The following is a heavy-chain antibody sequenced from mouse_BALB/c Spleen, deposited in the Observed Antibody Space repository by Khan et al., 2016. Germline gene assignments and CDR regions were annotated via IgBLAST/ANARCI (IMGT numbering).Heavy chain of an antibody. D-gene: IGHD2-1*01. V-gene: IGHV1-4*01. CDR1: GYTFTSYT. Sequence: QVQLKQSGADLARPGASVKMSCKASGYTFTSYTMHWVKQRPGQGLEWIGYINPSSGYTNYNQKFKDKATLTADKSSSTAYMQLSSLTSEDSAVYYCAREIYGNYPFGYWGQGTTLTVSS. CDR2: INPSSGYT. CDR3: AREIYGNYPFGY. J-gene: IGHJ2*01.